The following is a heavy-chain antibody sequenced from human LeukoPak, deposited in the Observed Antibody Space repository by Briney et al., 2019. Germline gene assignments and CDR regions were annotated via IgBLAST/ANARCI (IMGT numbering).Heavy chain of an antibody. V-gene: IGHV3-15*01. CDR2: FKSRSNGGTA. CDR1: GFSFNNAW. D-gene: IGHD6-13*01. J-gene: IGHJ4*02. Sequence: PGGSLRLSCAASGFSFNNAWMSWVRQAPGKGLEWVARFKSRSNGGTADYAAPVTGRFTISRDDSKTTLYLQMNSLKTEDTAMYYCTTTPFHSDSAYWGQGTLVTVSS. CDR3: TTTPFHSDSAY.